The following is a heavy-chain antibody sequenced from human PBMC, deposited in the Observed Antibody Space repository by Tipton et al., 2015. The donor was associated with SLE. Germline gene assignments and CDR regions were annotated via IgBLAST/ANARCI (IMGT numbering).Heavy chain of an antibody. V-gene: IGHV1-2*06. CDR2: INPNTGNT. D-gene: IGHD3-22*01. CDR1: GYTFTGHY. CDR3: AIGLTLLVVKDGFDV. J-gene: IGHJ3*01. Sequence: QLVQSGAEVKKPGASVKVSCKASGYTFTGHYIHWVRQAPGQGLEWVGRINPNTGNTNYPQKFQGRVTMTRDTAISTAYMELSRLRTDDTAAYYCAIGLTLLVVKDGFDVWGQGTRVTVSS.